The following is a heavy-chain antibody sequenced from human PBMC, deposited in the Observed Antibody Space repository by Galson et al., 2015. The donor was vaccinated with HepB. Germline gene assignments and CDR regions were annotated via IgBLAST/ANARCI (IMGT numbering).Heavy chain of an antibody. J-gene: IGHJ5*02. D-gene: IGHD6-13*01. V-gene: IGHV1-46*01. Sequence: SVKVSCKASGYTFTSYYMHWVRQAPGQGLEWMGIINPSGGSTSYAQKFQGRVTMTRDTSTSTVYMELSSLRSEDTAVYYCATTTWRAAAGTTFDPWGQGTLVTVSS. CDR1: GYTFTSYY. CDR3: ATTTWRAAAGTTFDP. CDR2: INPSGGST.